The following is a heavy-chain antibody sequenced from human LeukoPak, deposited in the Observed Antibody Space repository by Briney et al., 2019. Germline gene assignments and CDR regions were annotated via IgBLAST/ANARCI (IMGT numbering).Heavy chain of an antibody. CDR2: INAGNGNT. CDR3: ARSILVVPVASHYNYGVDV. J-gene: IGHJ6*02. D-gene: IGHD2-2*01. CDR1: GYTFAKYA. V-gene: IGHV1-3*01. Sequence: GASVKVSCKASGYTFAKYARHWVRQAPGQRLEWMGWINAGNGNTRYSQKFQGGVTITRDTSASTAYMELSSLRSEDTAVYYCARSILVVPVASHYNYGVDVWGQGTTVTVSS.